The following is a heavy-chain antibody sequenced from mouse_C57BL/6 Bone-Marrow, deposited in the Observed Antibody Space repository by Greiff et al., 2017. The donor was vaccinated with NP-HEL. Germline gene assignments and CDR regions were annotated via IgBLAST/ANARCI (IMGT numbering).Heavy chain of an antibody. V-gene: IGHV1-69*01. D-gene: IGHD3-2*02. CDR3: ARGGTAQAGFDY. CDR1: GYTFTSYW. CDR2: LDPSDSYT. J-gene: IGHJ2*01. Sequence: QVQLQQPGAELVMPGASVKLSCKASGYTFTSYWMHWVKQRPGQGLEWIGELDPSDSYTNYNQKFKGKSTLTVDKSSSTAYMQLSSLTSEDSAVYYCARGGTAQAGFDYWGQGTTLTVSS.